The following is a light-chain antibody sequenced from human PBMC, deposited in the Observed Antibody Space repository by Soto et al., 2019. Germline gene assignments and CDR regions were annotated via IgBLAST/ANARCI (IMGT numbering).Light chain of an antibody. CDR1: SSDVGAYNY. Sequence: SALTQPRSVSGSPGQSVAISCTGTSSDVGAYNYVSWYQRHPGKAPKVIIYDVIKRPSGVPDRFSGSKSGNTASLTISGLQAEDEADYYCCSYAGGPYVFGTGTKVTVL. V-gene: IGLV2-11*01. CDR2: DVI. CDR3: CSYAGGPYV. J-gene: IGLJ1*01.